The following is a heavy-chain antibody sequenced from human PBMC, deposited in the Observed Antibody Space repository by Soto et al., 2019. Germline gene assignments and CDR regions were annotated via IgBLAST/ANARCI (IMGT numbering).Heavy chain of an antibody. Sequence: QVQLVESGGGVVQPGRSLKLSCVASGFTLSNYAQHWVRQAPGKGPEWMAFISNDGSNKLYADSVKGRFTISSDNSKNTLYLEMNSLRPEDTAVFYCARAGGGYLDYWGQGTLVTVSS. J-gene: IGHJ4*02. D-gene: IGHD3-22*01. V-gene: IGHV3-30*04. CDR3: ARAGGGYLDY. CDR1: GFTLSNYA. CDR2: ISNDGSNK.